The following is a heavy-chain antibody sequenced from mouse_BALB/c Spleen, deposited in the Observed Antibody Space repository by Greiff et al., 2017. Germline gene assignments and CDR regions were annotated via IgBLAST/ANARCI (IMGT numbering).Heavy chain of an antibody. V-gene: IGHV5-12-2*01. J-gene: IGHJ4*01. CDR3: ARQDWGYAMDY. Sequence: EVQVVESGGGLVQPGGSLKLSCAASGFTFSSYTMSWVRQTPEKRLEWVAYISNGGGSTYYPDTVKGRFTISRDNAKNTLYLQMSSLKSEDTAMYYCARQDWGYAMDYWGQGTSVTVSS. CDR2: ISNGGGST. D-gene: IGHD4-1*01. CDR1: GFTFSSYT.